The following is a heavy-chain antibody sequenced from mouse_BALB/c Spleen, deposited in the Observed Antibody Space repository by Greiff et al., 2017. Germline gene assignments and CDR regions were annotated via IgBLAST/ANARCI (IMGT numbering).Heavy chain of an antibody. V-gene: IGHV1-69*02. D-gene: IGHD2-4*01. J-gene: IGHJ4*01. CDR1: GYTFTSYW. CDR2: IYPSDSYT. Sequence: QVQLKQPGAELVRPGASVKLSCKASGYTFTSYWINWVKQRPGQGLEWIGNIYPSDSYTNYNQKFKDKATLTVDKSSSTAYMQLSSPTSEDSAVYYCTRGGITTHYYAMDYWGQGTSVTVSS. CDR3: TRGGITTHYYAMDY.